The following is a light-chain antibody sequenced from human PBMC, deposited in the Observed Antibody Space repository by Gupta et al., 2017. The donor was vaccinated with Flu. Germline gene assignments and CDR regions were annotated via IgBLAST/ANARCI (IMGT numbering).Light chain of an antibody. Sequence: QSALTQPASVSGSLGQSITISCTGTSSDIGGYNRVSWYQQHPGKAPKLIIYEVSNRPSGLSDRFSGSRSGNTASLTISGLQADDEADYYCSSYTRSTTSIIAWVFGGGTRLTV. CDR3: SSYTRSTTSIIAWV. J-gene: IGLJ3*02. CDR1: SSDIGGYNR. CDR2: EVS. V-gene: IGLV2-14*01.